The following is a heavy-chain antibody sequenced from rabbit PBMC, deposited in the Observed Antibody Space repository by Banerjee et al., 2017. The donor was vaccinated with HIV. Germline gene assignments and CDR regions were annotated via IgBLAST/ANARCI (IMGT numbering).Heavy chain of an antibody. CDR3: ARAGYGHTTGFNL. V-gene: IGHV1S45*01. CDR2: IYGGGSGST. CDR1: GFDLSSYYY. Sequence: QEQLEEPGGGLVKPEGSLTLTCTASGFDLSSYYYMCWVRQAPGKGLEWIACIYGGGSGSTFYASWAKGRFTISKTSSTTVTLQMTSLTAADTATYFCARAGYGHTTGFNLWGPGTLVTVS. J-gene: IGHJ4*01. D-gene: IGHD6-1*01.